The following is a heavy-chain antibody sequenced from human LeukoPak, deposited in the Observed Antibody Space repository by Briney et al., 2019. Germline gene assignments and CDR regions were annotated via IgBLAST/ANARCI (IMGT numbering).Heavy chain of an antibody. CDR3: ASCPSLGFVTGFHDYVWGSYRPEYFQH. V-gene: IGHV1-3*01. Sequence: ASVKVSCKASGYTFTSHAMHWVRQAPGQRLEWMGWINAGNDNTKYSQKFQGRVTITRDTSASTAYMELSSLRSEDTAVYYCASCPSLGFVTGFHDYVWGSYRPEYFQHWGQGTLVTVSS. J-gene: IGHJ1*01. CDR2: INAGNDNT. D-gene: IGHD3-16*02. CDR1: GYTFTSHA.